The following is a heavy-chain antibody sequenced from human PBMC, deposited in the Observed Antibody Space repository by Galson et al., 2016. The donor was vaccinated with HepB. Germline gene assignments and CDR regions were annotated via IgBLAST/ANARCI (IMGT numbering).Heavy chain of an antibody. V-gene: IGHV4-61*01. CDR3: ARAGKLVQAQYFYSMDV. CDR2: IYYTGSS. D-gene: IGHD3-9*01. Sequence: LSLTCTVSGGSVSRGSYYWTWLRQSPGKAVEWLGSIYYTGSSNYNPSLKSRVSISRDTSKEQISLKLTSGTAGCTVVYFCARAGKLVQAQYFYSMDVWGQGTTVTVSS. CDR1: GGSVSRGSYY. J-gene: IGHJ6*02.